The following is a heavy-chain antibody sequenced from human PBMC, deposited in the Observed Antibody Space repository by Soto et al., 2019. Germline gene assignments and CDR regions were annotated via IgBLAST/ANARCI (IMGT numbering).Heavy chain of an antibody. D-gene: IGHD3-9*01. Sequence: ASVKVSCKASGYTFTSYGISWVRQAPGQGLEWMGWISAYNGNTNYAQKLQGRVTMTTDTSTSTAYMELRSLRSDDTAVYYCARGWGGRYFDWLSPFYGMDVWGQGTTVTVSS. CDR3: ARGWGGRYFDWLSPFYGMDV. CDR2: ISAYNGNT. J-gene: IGHJ6*02. V-gene: IGHV1-18*01. CDR1: GYTFTSYG.